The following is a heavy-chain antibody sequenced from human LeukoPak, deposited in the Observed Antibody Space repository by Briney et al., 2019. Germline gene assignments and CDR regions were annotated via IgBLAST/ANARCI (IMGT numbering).Heavy chain of an antibody. CDR2: INPSGGST. CDR1: GYTFTSYY. D-gene: IGHD2-15*01. CDR3: ASGQGRCSGGSCYYDAFDI. Sequence: ASVKVSCKASGYTFTSYYMHWVRQAPGQGLEWMGIINPSGGSTSYAQKFQGRVTMTRDTSTSTVYMELSSLRSEDTAVYYCASGQGRCSGGSCYYDAFDIWGQGTMVTVSS. V-gene: IGHV1-46*01. J-gene: IGHJ3*02.